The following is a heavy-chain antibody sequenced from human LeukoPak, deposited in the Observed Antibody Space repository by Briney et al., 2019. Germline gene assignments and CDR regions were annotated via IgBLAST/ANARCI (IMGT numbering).Heavy chain of an antibody. D-gene: IGHD6-6*01. CDR1: GYTFTDYY. Sequence: ASVKVSCKASGYTFTDYYMHWVRQAPGQGLEWMGWINPTSGDTNYAQKLQGRVTMTTDTSTSTAYMELRSLRSDDTAVYYCARGFPSSSGWYYGMDVWGQGTTVTVSS. CDR3: ARGFPSSSGWYYGMDV. J-gene: IGHJ6*02. V-gene: IGHV1-2*02. CDR2: INPTSGDT.